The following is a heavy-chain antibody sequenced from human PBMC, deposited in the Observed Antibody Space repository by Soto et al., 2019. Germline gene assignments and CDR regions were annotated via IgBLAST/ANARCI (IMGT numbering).Heavy chain of an antibody. Sequence: GGSLRLSCAASGFTFSSYGMHWVRQAPGKGLEWVAVIWYDGSNKYYADSVKGRFTISRDNSKNTLYLQMNSLRAEDTAVYYCAREEVVRYFDRPPDASDIWGQGTMVTVSS. J-gene: IGHJ3*02. CDR1: GFTFSSYG. CDR2: IWYDGSNK. D-gene: IGHD3-9*01. V-gene: IGHV3-33*01. CDR3: AREEVVRYFDRPPDASDI.